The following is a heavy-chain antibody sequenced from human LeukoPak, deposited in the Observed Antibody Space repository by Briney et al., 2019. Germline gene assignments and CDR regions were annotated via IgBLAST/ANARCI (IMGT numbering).Heavy chain of an antibody. CDR3: ASAPQGRYYDILTGYYVFPYYFDY. V-gene: IGHV3-23*01. Sequence: PGGSLRLSCAASGFTFSSYAMSWVRQAPGKGLEWVSAISGSGGSTYYADSVKGRFTISRDNPKNTLYLQMNSLRAEDTAVYYCASAPQGRYYDILTGYYVFPYYFDYWGQGTLVTVSS. J-gene: IGHJ4*02. D-gene: IGHD3-9*01. CDR2: ISGSGGST. CDR1: GFTFSSYA.